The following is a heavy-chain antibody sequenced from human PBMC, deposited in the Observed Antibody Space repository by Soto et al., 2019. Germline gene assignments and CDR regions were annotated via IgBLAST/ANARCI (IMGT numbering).Heavy chain of an antibody. D-gene: IGHD2-21*01. V-gene: IGHV3-21*06. Sequence: WGSLRLSCTASGFTFRNYNMNWVRQAPGKGLEWVSSISTGGAYMFYADSVKGRFTISRDNAQNSLFLQIDSPRAEDTAVYYCARDIASPGGDYFDSWGQGTLVPVSS. J-gene: IGHJ4*02. CDR3: ARDIASPGGDYFDS. CDR1: GFTFRNYN. CDR2: ISTGGAYM.